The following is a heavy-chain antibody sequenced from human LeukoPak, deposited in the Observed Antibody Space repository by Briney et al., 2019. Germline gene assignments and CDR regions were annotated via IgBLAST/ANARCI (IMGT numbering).Heavy chain of an antibody. Sequence: GGSLRLSCAASGFTFSSYGMHWVRQAPGKGLEWVAFIRYDGSNKYYADSVKGRFTISRDNSKNTLYLQMNSLRAEDTAVYYCAKVAPETLKYCSSTSCYLLGWFDPWGQGTLVTVSS. J-gene: IGHJ5*02. V-gene: IGHV3-30*02. D-gene: IGHD2-2*01. CDR2: IRYDGSNK. CDR1: GFTFSSYG. CDR3: AKVAPETLKYCSSTSCYLLGWFDP.